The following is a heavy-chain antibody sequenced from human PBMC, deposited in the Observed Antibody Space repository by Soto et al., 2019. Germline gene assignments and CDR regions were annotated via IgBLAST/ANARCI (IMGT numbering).Heavy chain of an antibody. CDR1: GFTFGDYA. CDR2: IRSKAYGGTT. Sequence: GGSLRLSCTASGFTFGDYAMSWFRQAPGKGLEWVGFIRSKAYGGTTEYAASVKGRFTISRDDSKSIAYLQMNSLKTEDTAVYYCTRDQGRLVPGFDYWGQGTLVTVSS. J-gene: IGHJ4*02. V-gene: IGHV3-49*03. D-gene: IGHD6-6*01. CDR3: TRDQGRLVPGFDY.